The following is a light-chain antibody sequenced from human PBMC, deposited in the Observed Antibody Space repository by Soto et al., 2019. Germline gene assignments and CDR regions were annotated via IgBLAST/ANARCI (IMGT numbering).Light chain of an antibody. Sequence: DIQMTQSPSSLSAPVRDRVTITCRASQSISSSLNWYQQKPGKAPKLLIYAASSLQSGVPSRFSGSGSGTDFTLTISSLQPEDFATYYCQQSYSTPRTFGQGTKVEIK. CDR1: QSISSS. CDR3: QQSYSTPRT. V-gene: IGKV1-39*01. CDR2: AAS. J-gene: IGKJ1*01.